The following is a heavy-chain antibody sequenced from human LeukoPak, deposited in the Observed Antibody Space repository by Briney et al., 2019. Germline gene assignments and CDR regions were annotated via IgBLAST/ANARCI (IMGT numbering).Heavy chain of an antibody. CDR2: IYYSGST. D-gene: IGHD1-26*01. V-gene: IGHV4-59*08. CDR3: ARLEEVPWDFDP. CDR1: GGSISSYY. J-gene: IGHJ5*02. Sequence: PSETLSLTCTVSGGSISSYYWSWIRQPPGKGLEWIGYIYYSGSTNYNPSLKSRVTISVDTSKNQFSLKLSSVTAADTAVYYCARLEEVPWDFDPGGQGTLVTVSS.